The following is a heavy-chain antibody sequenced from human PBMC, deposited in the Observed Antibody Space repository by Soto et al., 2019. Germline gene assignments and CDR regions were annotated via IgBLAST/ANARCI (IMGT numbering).Heavy chain of an antibody. V-gene: IGHV3-66*01. J-gene: IGHJ6*02. Sequence: EVQLVESGGGLVQPGGSLRLSCAASGFTVSTNYMSWVRQAPGKGLEWVSVIYGGGSTYYADSVKGRFTISRDNSKNTXYLQMNSLRAEDTAVYYCASPTEAVAGDYSYGMDVGGRGTTVTVSS. CDR3: ASPTEAVAGDYSYGMDV. CDR1: GFTVSTNY. D-gene: IGHD6-19*01. CDR2: IYGGGST.